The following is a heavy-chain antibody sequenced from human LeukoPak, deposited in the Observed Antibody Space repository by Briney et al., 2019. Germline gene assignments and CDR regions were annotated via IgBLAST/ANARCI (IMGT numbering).Heavy chain of an antibody. J-gene: IGHJ4*02. CDR3: ARGHDSSGYYSDY. D-gene: IGHD3-22*01. CDR2: ISYDGSNK. V-gene: IGHV3-30-3*01. CDR1: GFTFSSYA. Sequence: GESLRLSCAASGFTFSSYAMHWVRQAPGKGLEWVAVISYDGSNKYYADSVKGRFTISRDNSKNTLYLQMNSLRAEDTAVYYCARGHDSSGYYSDYWGQGTLVTVSS.